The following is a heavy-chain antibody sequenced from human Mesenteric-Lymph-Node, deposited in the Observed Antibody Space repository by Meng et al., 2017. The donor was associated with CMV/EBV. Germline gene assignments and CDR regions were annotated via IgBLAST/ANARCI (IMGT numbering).Heavy chain of an antibody. V-gene: IGHV3-23*01. J-gene: IGHJ4*02. D-gene: IGHD2-15*01. CDR1: GFTVSSHY. CDR3: AKGGSGGSWYYFDY. Sequence: GESLKISCAASGFTVSSHYMSWVRQAPGKGLEWVSAISGSGGSTYYADSVKGRFTISRDNSKNTLYLQMNSLRAEDTAVYYCAKGGSGGSWYYFDYWGQGTLVTVSS. CDR2: ISGSGGST.